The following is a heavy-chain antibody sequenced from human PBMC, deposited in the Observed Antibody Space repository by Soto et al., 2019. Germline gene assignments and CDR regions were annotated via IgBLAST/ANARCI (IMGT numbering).Heavy chain of an antibody. V-gene: IGHV1-69*13. D-gene: IGHD3-10*01. J-gene: IGHJ6*03. CDR1: GGTFSSYA. Sequence: SVKVSCKASGGTFSSYAISWVRQAPGQGLEWMGGIIPIFGTANYAQKFQGRVTIAADESTSTAYMELSSLRSEDTAVYYCAREVRPQSYYMDVWGKGTTVTVSS. CDR2: IIPIFGTA. CDR3: AREVRPQSYYMDV.